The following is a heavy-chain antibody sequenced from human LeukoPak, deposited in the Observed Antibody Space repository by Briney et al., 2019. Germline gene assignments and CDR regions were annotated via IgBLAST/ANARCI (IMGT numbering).Heavy chain of an antibody. V-gene: IGHV3-53*01. CDR1: GFTVSSNY. CDR3: ARGSGYYDSSGYYPFDY. D-gene: IGHD3-22*01. Sequence: GGSLRLSCAASGFTVSSNYMSWVRQAPGKGLKWVSVIYSGGSTYYADSVKGRFTISRDNSKNTLYLQMNSLRAEDTAVYYCARGSGYYDSSGYYPFDYWGQGTLVTVSS. J-gene: IGHJ4*02. CDR2: IYSGGST.